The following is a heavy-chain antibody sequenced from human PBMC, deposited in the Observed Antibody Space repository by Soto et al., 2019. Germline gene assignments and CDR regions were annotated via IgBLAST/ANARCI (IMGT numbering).Heavy chain of an antibody. CDR3: AREVEWLSFYYYYYMDV. CDR2: ISSSSSTI. D-gene: IGHD3-3*01. J-gene: IGHJ6*03. Sequence: GGSLRLSCAASGFTFSSYIMNWVRQAPGRGLEWVSYISSSSSTIYYADSVKGRFTISRDNAKNSLYLQMNSLRAEDTAVYYCAREVEWLSFYYYYYMDVWGKGTTVTVSS. CDR1: GFTFSSYI. V-gene: IGHV3-48*01.